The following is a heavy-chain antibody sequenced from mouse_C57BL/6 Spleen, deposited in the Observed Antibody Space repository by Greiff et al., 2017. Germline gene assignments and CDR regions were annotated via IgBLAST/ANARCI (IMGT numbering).Heavy chain of an antibody. V-gene: IGHV3-6*01. CDR3: ARRTTDFDY. CDR2: ISYDGSN. Sequence: EVQRVESGPGLVKPSQSLSLTCSVTGYSITSGYYWNWIRQFPGNKLEWMGYISYDGSNNYNPSLKNRISITRDTSKNQFFLKLNSVTTEDTATYYCARRTTDFDYWGQGTTLTVSS. D-gene: IGHD1-1*01. CDR1: GYSITSGYY. J-gene: IGHJ2*01.